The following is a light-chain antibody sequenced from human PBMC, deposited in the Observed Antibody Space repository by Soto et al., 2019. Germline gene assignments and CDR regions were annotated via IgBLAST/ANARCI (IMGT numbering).Light chain of an antibody. CDR1: QSVSSGY. CDR3: QQYGSSPFT. Sequence: EIVLTQSPGTLSLSPGGRATLSCRASQSVSSGYLAWYHQKPGQAPRLLIYGASSRATGIPDRFSGSGSGTDFTLTISRLEPEDFAVYYCQQYGSSPFTFGPGTKVDIK. J-gene: IGKJ3*01. V-gene: IGKV3-20*01. CDR2: GAS.